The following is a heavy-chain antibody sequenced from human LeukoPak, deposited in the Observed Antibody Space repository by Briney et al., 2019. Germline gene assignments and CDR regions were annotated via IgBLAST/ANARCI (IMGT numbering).Heavy chain of an antibody. CDR2: IYTSGST. CDR3: ARDDPGYSSTKDGMDV. Sequence: SQTLSLTCTVSGGSISSGSYYWSWIRQPAGTGLEWIGRIYTSGSTNYNPSLKSRVTISVDTSKNQFSLKLSSVTAADTAVYYCARDDPGYSSTKDGMDVWGQGTTVTVSS. CDR1: GGSISSGSYY. V-gene: IGHV4-61*02. J-gene: IGHJ6*02. D-gene: IGHD6-13*01.